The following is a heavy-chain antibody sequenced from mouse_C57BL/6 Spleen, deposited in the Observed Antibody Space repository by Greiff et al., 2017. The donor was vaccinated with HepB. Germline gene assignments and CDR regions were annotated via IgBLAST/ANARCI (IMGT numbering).Heavy chain of an antibody. V-gene: IGHV1-64*01. CDR2: IHPNSGST. CDR1: GYTFTSYW. CDR3: ARSRGLTAPFDY. J-gene: IGHJ2*01. D-gene: IGHD3-2*01. Sequence: QVQLQQPGAELVKPGASVKLSCKASGYTFTSYWMHWVKQRPGQGLEWIGMIHPNSGSTNYNEKFKSKATLTVDKSSSTAYMQLSSLTSEDSAVYYCARSRGLTAPFDYWGQGTTLTVSS.